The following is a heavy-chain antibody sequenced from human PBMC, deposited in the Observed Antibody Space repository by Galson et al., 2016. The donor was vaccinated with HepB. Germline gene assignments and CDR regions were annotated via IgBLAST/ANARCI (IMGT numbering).Heavy chain of an antibody. V-gene: IGHV3-23*01. CDR3: AKGDILYGYSTFDY. D-gene: IGHD3-22*01. CDR1: GVTFSRYP. J-gene: IGHJ4*02. Sequence: SLRLSCAASGVTFSRYPTSWVRQAPGKGLEWVSTISHSGGDTFYADSVRGRFTISRDNSKKMLYLQMNSLKLEDSAIYFCAKGDILYGYSTFDYWGPGTVVTVSS. CDR2: ISHSGGDT.